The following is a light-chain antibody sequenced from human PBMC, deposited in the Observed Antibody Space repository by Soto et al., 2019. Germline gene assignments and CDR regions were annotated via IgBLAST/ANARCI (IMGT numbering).Light chain of an antibody. J-gene: IGLJ1*01. V-gene: IGLV2-23*02. Sequence: QSALTQPASVSGSPGQSITISCTGTSSDVGSYNLVSWYQQHPGKAPKLMIYEVSKWPSGVSNRFSGSKSGNTASLTISGLQAEDEADYYCCSYAGNYVFGTGTQLTVL. CDR3: CSYAGNYV. CDR1: SSDVGSYNL. CDR2: EVS.